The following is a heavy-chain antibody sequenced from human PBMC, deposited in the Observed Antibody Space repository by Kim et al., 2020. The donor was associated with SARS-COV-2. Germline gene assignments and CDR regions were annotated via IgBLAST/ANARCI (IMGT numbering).Heavy chain of an antibody. CDR2: IYPGDSDT. V-gene: IGHV5-51*01. Sequence: GESLKISCKGSGYSFTSYWIGWVRQMPGKGLEWIGIIYPGDSDTRYSPSFQGQVTISADKSISTAYLQWSSLKASDTAMYYCAGLEYDSSGYYWGYYYYGMDVWGQGTTVTVSS. J-gene: IGHJ6*02. CDR3: AGLEYDSSGYYWGYYYYGMDV. D-gene: IGHD3-22*01. CDR1: GYSFTSYW.